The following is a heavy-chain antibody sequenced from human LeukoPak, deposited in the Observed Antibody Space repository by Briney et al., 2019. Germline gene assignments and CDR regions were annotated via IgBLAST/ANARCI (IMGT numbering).Heavy chain of an antibody. Sequence: PSETPSLTCTVSGGSISSYYWSWIRQPPGKGLEWIGYISYSGSTNYNPSLKSRVTISVDTSKNQFSLKLSFVTAADTAVYYCARPDYSSGWYYFDYWGQGTLVTVSS. V-gene: IGHV4-59*08. CDR2: ISYSGST. J-gene: IGHJ4*02. D-gene: IGHD6-19*01. CDR1: GGSISSYY. CDR3: ARPDYSSGWYYFDY.